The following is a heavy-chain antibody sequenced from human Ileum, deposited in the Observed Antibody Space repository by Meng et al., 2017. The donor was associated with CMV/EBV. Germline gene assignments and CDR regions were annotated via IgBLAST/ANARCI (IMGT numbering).Heavy chain of an antibody. CDR2: INSDGSST. CDR1: GFTFSNYW. J-gene: IGHJ5*02. D-gene: IGHD1-1*01. V-gene: IGHV3-74*01. Sequence: GGSLRLSCAASGFTFSNYWMHWVRQAPGKGLVWVSRINSDGSSTDYADSVKGRFTISRDNAKDTLYLQMNSLRAEDTAVYYCASYRYGTKDGHLLAWGQGTLVTVSS. CDR3: ASYRYGTKDGHLLA.